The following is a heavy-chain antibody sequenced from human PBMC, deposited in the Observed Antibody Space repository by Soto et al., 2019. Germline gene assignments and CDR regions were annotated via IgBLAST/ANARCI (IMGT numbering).Heavy chain of an antibody. CDR2: ISYDGSNK. J-gene: IGHJ4*02. V-gene: IGHV3-30-3*01. Sequence: PGGSLRLSCAASGFTFSSYAMHWVRQAPGKGLEWVAVISYDGSNKYYADSVKGRFTTSRDNSKNTLYLQMNSLRAEDTAVYYCARGVWFGELLSHFDYWGQGTLVTVSS. D-gene: IGHD3-10*01. CDR3: ARGVWFGELLSHFDY. CDR1: GFTFSSYA.